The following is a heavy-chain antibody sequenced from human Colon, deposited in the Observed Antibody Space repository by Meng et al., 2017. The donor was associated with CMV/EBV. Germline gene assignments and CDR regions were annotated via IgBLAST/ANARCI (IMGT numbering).Heavy chain of an antibody. CDR3: AREGPSATPPPYWFDP. Sequence: SETLSLTCTVSGGSISSNTYYWAWIRQPPGKGLEWIGSIYSSGSTYYNPSLKSRVAISVDTSKKQFSLKLSSLTAAATAVYYCAREGPSATPPPYWFDPWGQGTLVTVSS. CDR2: IYSSGST. CDR1: GGSISSNTYY. J-gene: IGHJ5*02. V-gene: IGHV4-39*07. D-gene: IGHD2-2*01.